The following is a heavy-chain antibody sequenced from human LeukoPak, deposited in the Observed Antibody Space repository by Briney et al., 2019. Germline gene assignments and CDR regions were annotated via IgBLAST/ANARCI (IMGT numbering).Heavy chain of an antibody. CDR1: GFTLSNYA. V-gene: IGHV3-23*01. CDR3: ANPARTDYADY. D-gene: IGHD1-14*01. Sequence: TGGSLRLSCAASGFTLSNYAMNWVRQAPGKGLEWVSSINGSGDKTYYADSVKGRFTISRDNSKNTLYLQMNSLRAEDTAVYYCANPARTDYADYWGQGTLVTVSS. J-gene: IGHJ4*02. CDR2: INGSGDKT.